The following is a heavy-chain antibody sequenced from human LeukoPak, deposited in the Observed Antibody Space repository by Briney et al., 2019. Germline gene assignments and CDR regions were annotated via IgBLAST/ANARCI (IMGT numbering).Heavy chain of an antibody. CDR1: GGSFSGYY. D-gene: IGHD3-3*01. CDR2: INHSGST. CDR3: ARGVDFWSGYYNDY. J-gene: IGHJ4*02. V-gene: IGHV4-34*01. Sequence: SETLSPTCAVYGGSFSGYYWSWIRQPPGKGLEWIGEINHSGSTNYNPSLKSRVTISVDTSKNQFSLKLSSVTAADTAVYYCARGVDFWSGYYNDYWGQGTLVTVSS.